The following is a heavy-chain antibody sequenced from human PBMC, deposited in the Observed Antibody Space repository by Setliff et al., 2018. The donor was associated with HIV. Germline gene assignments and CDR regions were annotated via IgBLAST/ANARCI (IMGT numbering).Heavy chain of an antibody. V-gene: IGHV4-59*11. CDR2: LYYTGNT. Sequence: SETLSLTCSVSGDSISSHYWCWIRQPPGKGLEWIGCLYYTGNTAYTPSLRSRVTMSIGKSKKNFSLRLKSVTAADTATYYCAKGDPFESWGQGTLVTVS. J-gene: IGHJ5*01. CDR3: AKGDPFES. CDR1: GDSISSHY.